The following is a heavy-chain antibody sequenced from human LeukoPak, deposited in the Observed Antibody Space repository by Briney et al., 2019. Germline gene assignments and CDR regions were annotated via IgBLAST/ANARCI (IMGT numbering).Heavy chain of an antibody. CDR3: GYTNNFYH. CDR2: IKHDGSEE. CDR1: GLSIRGQW. V-gene: IGHV3-7*01. D-gene: IGHD3-16*02. Sequence: GGSLRLSCVASGLSIRGQWMNWVRQAPGQGLEWVANIKHDGSEEYYVDSVKGRFTVSRDDGRNSVSLQMNSVRAEDTAVYYCGYTNNFYHWGQGTLVVVSS. J-gene: IGHJ4*02.